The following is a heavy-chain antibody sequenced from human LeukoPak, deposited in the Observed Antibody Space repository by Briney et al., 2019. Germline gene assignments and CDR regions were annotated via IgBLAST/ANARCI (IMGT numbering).Heavy chain of an antibody. J-gene: IGHJ4*02. CDR1: GYRFTSYW. CDR3: ARSGYCSGGTCYSELDY. V-gene: IGHV5-51*01. Sequence: PGGSLQISCKGSGYRFTSYWIGWVRQLPGKGLEWMGLFYPGDSDTRYSPSFQGQVTISVDKSISTAYLQWSSLKASDTAMYYCARSGYCSGGTCYSELDYWGQGTPVTVSS. CDR2: FYPGDSDT. D-gene: IGHD2-15*01.